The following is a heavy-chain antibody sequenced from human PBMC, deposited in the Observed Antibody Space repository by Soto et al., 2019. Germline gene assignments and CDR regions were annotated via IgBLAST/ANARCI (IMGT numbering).Heavy chain of an antibody. D-gene: IGHD4-17*01. Sequence: SETLSLTCTISGGYNSSYCWNCIRQHPGKGLEWIVYFYYSGSTNYNPSLKSRVTISIDTSKNQLSLKLSSVTAADTALCYCVACDYGDYPRYGGQGTLVTVSS. J-gene: IGHJ4*02. CDR2: FYYSGST. V-gene: IGHV4-59*12. CDR3: VACDYGDYPRY. CDR1: GGYNSSYC.